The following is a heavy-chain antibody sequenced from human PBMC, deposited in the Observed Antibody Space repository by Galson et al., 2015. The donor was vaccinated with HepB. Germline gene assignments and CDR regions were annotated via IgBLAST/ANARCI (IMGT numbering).Heavy chain of an antibody. CDR2: IYSAGPT. CDR1: GFTVSSNC. V-gene: IGHV3-66*01. Sequence: SLRLSCAASGFTVSSNCMSWVRQAPGKGLEWVSVIYSAGPTYYADSVRGRFTISRDSSKNTLYLQMNLVKDDDSAVYYCVRDRRAYWFDPWGQGTLVTVSS. CDR3: VRDRRAYWFDP. J-gene: IGHJ5*02.